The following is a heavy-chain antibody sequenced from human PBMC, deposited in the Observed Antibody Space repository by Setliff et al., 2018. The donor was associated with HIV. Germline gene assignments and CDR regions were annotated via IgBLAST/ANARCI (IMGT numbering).Heavy chain of an antibody. J-gene: IGHJ4*02. CDR1: GYTFTSYY. D-gene: IGHD3-16*01. CDR3: ARDGGEWRWTIDY. V-gene: IGHV1-46*01. CDR2: INPSDGST. Sequence: ASVKVSCKASGYTFTSYYMHWVRQAPGQGLEWMGIINPSDGSTSYAQKFQGRVTMTRDTSTSTAYMELRSLKSDDTAVYYCARDGGEWRWTIDYWGQGTLVTVAS.